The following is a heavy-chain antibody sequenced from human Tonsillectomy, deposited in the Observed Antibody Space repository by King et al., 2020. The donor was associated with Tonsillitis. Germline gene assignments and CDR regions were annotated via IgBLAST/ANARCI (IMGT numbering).Heavy chain of an antibody. CDR1: GFTFDDYG. CDR2: INWNGGST. J-gene: IGHJ6*02. Sequence: VQLVESGGGVVRPGGSLRLSCAASGFTFDDYGMSWVRQAPGKGLEWVSGINWNGGSTGYADSVKGRFTISRDNAKNSLYLKMNSLRAEATALYHCAENFVYNWNYPPPVLLHPGIDVWGQGTTVTVSS. D-gene: IGHD1-7*01. CDR3: AENFVYNWNYPPPVLLHPGIDV. V-gene: IGHV3-20*01.